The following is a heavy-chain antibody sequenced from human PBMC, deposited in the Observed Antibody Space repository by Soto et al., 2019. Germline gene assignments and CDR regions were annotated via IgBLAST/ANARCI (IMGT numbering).Heavy chain of an antibody. V-gene: IGHV3-23*01. CDR1: GFTFSNYA. CDR2: ISGYGGST. D-gene: IGHD4-17*01. Sequence: PGGSLRLSCAASGFTFSNYAMSRVRQAPGKGLEWVSAISGYGGSTYYADSVKGRFTISRDNSKNTLYLQMNSLRAEDTAVYYCANDYGDVGVGVENYWGQGTLVTVSS. J-gene: IGHJ4*02. CDR3: ANDYGDVGVGVENY.